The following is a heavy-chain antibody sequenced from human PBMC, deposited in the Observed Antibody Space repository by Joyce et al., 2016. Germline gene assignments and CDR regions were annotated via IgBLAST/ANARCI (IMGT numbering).Heavy chain of an antibody. V-gene: IGHV3-15*01. CDR1: GFTFSNAW. CDR2: NKSKAAGGTK. CDR3: TADLPGGISDYFDY. Sequence: EVQVVESGGDLVQPGESLRLSCAASGFTFSNAWMSWVRQAPGKGLEWMARNKSKAAGGTKDYAAPVKGRFTISRDDSNNMLYLQMNSLKTEDTAVYYCTADLPGGISDYFDYWGQGTLVTVSS. D-gene: IGHD4-23*01. J-gene: IGHJ4*02.